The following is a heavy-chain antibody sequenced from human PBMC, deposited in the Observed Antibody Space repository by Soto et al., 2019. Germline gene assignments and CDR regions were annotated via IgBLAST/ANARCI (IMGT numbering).Heavy chain of an antibody. CDR3: ARDGVRFSGYAGMDV. Sequence: PGGSPRLSCAASGFTFSSYGMHWVRQAPGKGLEWVAVIWYDGSNKYYADSVKGRFTISRDNSKNTLYLQMNSLRAEDTVVYYCARDGVRFSGYAGMDVWGQGTTVTVSS. J-gene: IGHJ6*02. CDR2: IWYDGSNK. D-gene: IGHD5-12*01. V-gene: IGHV3-33*01. CDR1: GFTFSSYG.